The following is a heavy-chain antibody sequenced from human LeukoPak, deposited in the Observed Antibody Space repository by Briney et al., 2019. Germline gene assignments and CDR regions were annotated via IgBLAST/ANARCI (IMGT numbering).Heavy chain of an antibody. CDR2: IIPILDIA. D-gene: IGHD1-14*01. V-gene: IGHV1-69*04. CDR1: GGTFSSYA. CDR3: AFAPNPRYYFDY. J-gene: IGHJ4*02. Sequence: SVKVSCKASGGTFSSYAISWVRQAPGQGLEWMGRIIPILDIANYPQKYQGRVTITADKSTSTAYMELSSLRSEDTAVYYCAFAPNPRYYFDYWGQGTLVTVSS.